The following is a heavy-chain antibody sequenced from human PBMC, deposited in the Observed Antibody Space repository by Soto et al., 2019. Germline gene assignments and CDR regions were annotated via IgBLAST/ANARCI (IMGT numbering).Heavy chain of an antibody. CDR2: IGGSGSDT. CDR3: AKDAPGSGWLSDY. J-gene: IGHJ4*02. Sequence: EVQLLESGGALVHPGGSLRLSCAASGFTFSIYAVSWVRQAPGKGLEWVSTIGGSGSDTSYADFVRGRFTISRDNSRNTLYLQMNSLRAEDTAVYYGAKDAPGSGWLSDYWGQGTLVTVSS. V-gene: IGHV3-23*01. D-gene: IGHD3-22*01. CDR1: GFTFSIYA.